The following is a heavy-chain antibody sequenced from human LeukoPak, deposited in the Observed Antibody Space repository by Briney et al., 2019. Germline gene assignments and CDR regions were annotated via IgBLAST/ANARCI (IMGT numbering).Heavy chain of an antibody. CDR2: NNPNSGGT. Sequence: ASVKVSCKASGYAFTGYYLHWVRQAPGQGLEWMGWNNPNSGGTNYAQKFQGRVTMTRDTSISTAYVELSRLTSDDTAVYYCATARFGELLFEVDAFDIWGQGTMVTVSS. V-gene: IGHV1-2*02. J-gene: IGHJ3*02. D-gene: IGHD3-10*01. CDR1: GYAFTGYY. CDR3: ATARFGELLFEVDAFDI.